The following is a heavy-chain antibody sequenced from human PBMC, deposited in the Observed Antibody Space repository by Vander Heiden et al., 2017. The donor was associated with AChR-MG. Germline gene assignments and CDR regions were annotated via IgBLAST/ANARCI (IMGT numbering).Heavy chain of an antibody. V-gene: IGHV3-33*01. Sequence: QVQLVEYGGGVVQPGRSLRLSCAASGFTFSSYGMHWVRQAPGKGLEWVAVIWYDGSNKYYADSVKGRFTISRDNSKNTLYLQMNSLRAEDTAVYYCARGFIQRTYDGMDVWGQGTTVTVSS. CDR1: GFTFSSYG. D-gene: IGHD5-18*01. CDR3: ARGFIQRTYDGMDV. CDR2: IWYDGSNK. J-gene: IGHJ6*02.